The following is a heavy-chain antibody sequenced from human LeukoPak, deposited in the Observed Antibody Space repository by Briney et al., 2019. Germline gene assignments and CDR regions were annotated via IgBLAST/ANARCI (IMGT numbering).Heavy chain of an antibody. CDR1: GGSFNDYY. V-gene: IGHV4-34*01. CDR3: ARRSAPIYCSYASCYEIDY. J-gene: IGHJ4*02. Sequence: SETLSLTCAVYGGSFNDYYWSWIRQPPGKGLEWLGEINHSGTTNYNPPLESRLTISVDTSKNQFSLNLSSVTAADTAVYYCARRSAPIYCSYASCYEIDYWGQGTLVTVSS. D-gene: IGHD2-2*01. CDR2: INHSGTT.